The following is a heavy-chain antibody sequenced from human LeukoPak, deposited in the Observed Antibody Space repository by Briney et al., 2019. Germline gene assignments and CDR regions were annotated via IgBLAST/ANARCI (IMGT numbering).Heavy chain of an antibody. CDR3: ARGDDYGDSPVAY. Sequence: PGGSLRLSCAASGFVFSGYEMNWVRQAPGKGLEWISSISTTGRTLNYADSVKGRFTISRDNAKNSLYLQMNSLSAEDTAVYYCARGDDYGDSPVAYWGQGTLVTVSS. CDR1: GFVFSGYE. CDR2: ISTTGRTL. V-gene: IGHV3-48*03. J-gene: IGHJ4*02. D-gene: IGHD4-17*01.